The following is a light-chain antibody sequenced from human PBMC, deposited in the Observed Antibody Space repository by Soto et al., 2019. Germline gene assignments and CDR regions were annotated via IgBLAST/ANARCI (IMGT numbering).Light chain of an antibody. Sequence: QSALTQPPSASGSPGQSVTISCTGTSSDVGGYNYVSWYQQHPGKAPKLMISDVSKRPSGVPDRFSGSKSGNTASLTVSGHEAEDEADYYCSSFAGNNNLVFGGGTKLTVL. V-gene: IGLV2-8*01. CDR1: SSDVGGYNY. J-gene: IGLJ2*01. CDR2: DVS. CDR3: SSFAGNNNLV.